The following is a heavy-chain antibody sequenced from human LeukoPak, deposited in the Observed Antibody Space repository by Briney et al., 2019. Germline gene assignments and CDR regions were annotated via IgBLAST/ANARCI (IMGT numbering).Heavy chain of an antibody. CDR3: AKEDCSGGSCYGYFDY. Sequence: GGSLRLSCAASGFTFDDYGMSWVRQAPGKGLEWVSGINWNGGSTGYADSVKGRFTISRDNAKNSLYLQMYSLRAEDTALYYCAKEDCSGGSCYGYFDYWGQGTLVTVSS. J-gene: IGHJ4*02. CDR2: INWNGGST. D-gene: IGHD2-15*01. V-gene: IGHV3-20*04. CDR1: GFTFDDYG.